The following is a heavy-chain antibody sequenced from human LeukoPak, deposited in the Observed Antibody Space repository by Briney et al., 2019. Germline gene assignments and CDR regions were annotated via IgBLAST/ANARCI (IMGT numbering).Heavy chain of an antibody. V-gene: IGHV3-13*01. D-gene: IGHD1-26*01. J-gene: IGHJ4*02. CDR1: GFTLSNHA. CDR2: IGTAGDT. CDR3: ARQMTPHGNFDY. Sequence: GGSLRLSCAASGFTLSNHAMHWVRRATGKGLEWVSAIGTAGDTFYPGSVKGRFTISRENAKNSLYLQMDSLRAEDTAVYYCARQMTPHGNFDYWGRGTLVTVSS.